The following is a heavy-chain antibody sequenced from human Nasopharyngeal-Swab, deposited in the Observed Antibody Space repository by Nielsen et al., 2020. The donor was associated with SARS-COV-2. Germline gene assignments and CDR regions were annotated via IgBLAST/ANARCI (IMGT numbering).Heavy chain of an antibody. CDR3: ASDSRY. J-gene: IGHJ4*02. CDR2: ISSSGSYM. D-gene: IGHD2-2*01. Sequence: GGSLRLSCAASGFTFSDYTMYWVRQAPGQVLEWVSSISSSGSYMYYTDLVKGRFTMSRDNAKNSLYLQMNSLRAEETAVYYCASDSRYWGQGTLVTVSS. CDR1: GFTFSDYT. V-gene: IGHV3-21*01.